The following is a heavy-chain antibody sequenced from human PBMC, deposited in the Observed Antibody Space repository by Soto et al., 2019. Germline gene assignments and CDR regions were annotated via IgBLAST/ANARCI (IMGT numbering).Heavy chain of an antibody. J-gene: IGHJ6*03. D-gene: IGHD3-10*01. CDR3: ARDSGSMGPSYYYMDV. CDR2: VYYTGST. Sequence: PSESLSLTCTVSLGSICTYYWSWVRQPPGKGLQWMGYVYYTGSTNYNPSLNSRVTISVDTSRNQFSLQLSSVTAADTAVYYCARDSGSMGPSYYYMDVWGKGTTVTVSS. CDR1: LGSICTYY. V-gene: IGHV4-59*01.